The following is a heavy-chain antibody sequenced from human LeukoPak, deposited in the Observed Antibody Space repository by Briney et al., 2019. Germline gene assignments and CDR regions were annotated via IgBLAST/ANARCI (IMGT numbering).Heavy chain of an antibody. V-gene: IGHV3-48*01. J-gene: IGHJ4*02. D-gene: IGHD3-10*01. Sequence: GGSLRLSCAASGFTFSSYSMNWVRQAPGKGLEWVSYISSSSTIYYADSVKGRFTISRDNAKNSLYLQMNSLRAEDTAVYYCARDYGSGSTDYWGQGTLVTVSS. CDR2: ISSSSTI. CDR3: ARDYGSGSTDY. CDR1: GFTFSSYS.